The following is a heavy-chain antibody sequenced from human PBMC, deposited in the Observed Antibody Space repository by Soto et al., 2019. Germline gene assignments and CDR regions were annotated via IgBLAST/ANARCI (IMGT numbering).Heavy chain of an antibody. J-gene: IGHJ4*02. D-gene: IGHD5-12*01. CDR1: GFTFSSYV. CDR2: ISGSGSGT. Sequence: GGSLRLSCAASGFTFSSYVMSWVRQAPGKGLEWVSAISGSGSGTYYADSVKGRFTISRDNSKNTLYVQMNSLRAEDTAVYYCVKGRSGYDFDYWGQGTLVPSPQ. V-gene: IGHV3-23*01. CDR3: VKGRSGYDFDY.